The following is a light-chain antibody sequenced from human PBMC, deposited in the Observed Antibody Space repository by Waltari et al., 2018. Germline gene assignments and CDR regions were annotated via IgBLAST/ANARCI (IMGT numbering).Light chain of an antibody. Sequence: DIQLTQPPSTLSASVGDRVTITCRASQSIRSWLAWYQQKPGKAPKLLIYKASSLESGVPSRFSGSGSGTEFTLTISSLQPDDFATYYCQQYNSYSYTFGQGTKLEIK. V-gene: IGKV1-5*03. J-gene: IGKJ2*01. CDR1: QSIRSW. CDR3: QQYNSYSYT. CDR2: KAS.